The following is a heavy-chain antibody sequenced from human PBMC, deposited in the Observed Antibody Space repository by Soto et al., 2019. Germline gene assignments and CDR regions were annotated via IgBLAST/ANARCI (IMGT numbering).Heavy chain of an antibody. CDR2: IYYSQTT. Sequence: QVQLQESGPGLLKPSQTLSLTCTVSGGSISSDDYYCTWIRQPPGKGLEWIGYIYYSQTTYYNPSLKSRVTISVDRSKNHFSLSLISVTAADTAVYYCASRTTMTGGLDYWGQGTLVTVSS. J-gene: IGHJ4*02. V-gene: IGHV4-30-4*08. CDR1: GGSISSDDYY. CDR3: ASRTTMTGGLDY. D-gene: IGHD4-17*01.